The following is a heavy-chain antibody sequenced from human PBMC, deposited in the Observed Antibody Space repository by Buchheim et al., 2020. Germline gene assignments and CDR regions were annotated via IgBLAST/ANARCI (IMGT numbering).Heavy chain of an antibody. CDR1: GFTFSDYY. Sequence: QVHLVESGGGLVKPGGSLRLSCAASGFTFSDYYMTWIRQAPGKGLEWISHISSSGGSMSYADSVKGRFPISRDNAERSLYLQMDSLRAEDTAVYYCARDWGYSSVDYWGQGTL. CDR2: ISSSGGSM. CDR3: ARDWGYSSVDY. V-gene: IGHV3-11*01. D-gene: IGHD6-19*01. J-gene: IGHJ4*02.